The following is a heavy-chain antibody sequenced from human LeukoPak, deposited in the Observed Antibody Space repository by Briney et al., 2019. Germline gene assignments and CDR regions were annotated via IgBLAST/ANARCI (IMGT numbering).Heavy chain of an antibody. CDR1: GFTFSDYY. CDR2: ISSSSYT. J-gene: IGHJ1*01. CDR3: ARELGYCSGGSCYSPD. Sequence: GGSLRLSCAASGFTFSDYYMSWIRQAPGKGLEWVSYISSSSYTNYADSVKGRFTISRDNAKNSLYLQMNSLRAEDTAVYYCARELGYCSGGSCYSPDWGQGTLVTVSS. V-gene: IGHV3-11*06. D-gene: IGHD2-15*01.